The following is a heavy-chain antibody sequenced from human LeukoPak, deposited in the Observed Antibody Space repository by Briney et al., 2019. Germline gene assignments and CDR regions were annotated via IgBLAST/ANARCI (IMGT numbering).Heavy chain of an antibody. CDR1: GLLFSSHG. J-gene: IGHJ4*02. D-gene: IGHD3-22*01. CDR2: IWYDGSNK. V-gene: IGHV3-33*01. Sequence: GGSLRLSCAASSGLLFSSHGMHWVRQAPGKGLEWVAVIWYDGSNKWYADSVKGRFTISRDNSKNTLYLQMDSLGAEDTAVYYCARARNNYDSSGYSALDCWGQGTLVTVSS. CDR3: ARARNNYDSSGYSALDC.